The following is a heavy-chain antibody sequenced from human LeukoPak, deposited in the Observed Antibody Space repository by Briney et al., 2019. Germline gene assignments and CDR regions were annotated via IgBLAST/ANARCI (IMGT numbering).Heavy chain of an antibody. D-gene: IGHD6-13*01. CDR3: ARGRSSSWYVPLDY. CDR1: GGSFSGYY. V-gene: IGHV4-34*01. J-gene: IGHJ4*02. CDR2: INHSGST. Sequence: PSETLSLTCAVYGGSFSGYYWSWIRQPPGKGLEWIGEINHSGSTNYNPSLNSRVTISVDTSKNQFSLKLSSVTAADTAVYYCARGRSSSWYVPLDYWGQGTLVTVSS.